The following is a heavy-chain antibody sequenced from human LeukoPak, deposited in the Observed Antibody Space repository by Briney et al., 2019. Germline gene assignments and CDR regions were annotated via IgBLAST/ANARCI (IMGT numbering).Heavy chain of an antibody. CDR3: ARQGQLARTFYFDY. Sequence: KTSETLSLTCTVSGGSISSSSYYWGWIRQPPGKGLEWIGSIYYSGSTYYNPSLKSRVTISVDTSKNQFSLKLSSVTAADTAVYYCARQGQLARTFYFDYWGQGTLVTVSS. CDR2: IYYSGST. D-gene: IGHD2-2*01. V-gene: IGHV4-39*01. J-gene: IGHJ4*02. CDR1: GGSISSSSYY.